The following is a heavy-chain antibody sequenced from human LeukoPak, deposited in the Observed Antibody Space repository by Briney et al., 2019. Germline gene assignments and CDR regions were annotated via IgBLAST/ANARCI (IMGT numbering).Heavy chain of an antibody. CDR1: GYTFTGYY. V-gene: IGHV1-2*02. J-gene: IGHJ4*02. CDR3: AREPDIVVVPAAKASY. CDR2: INPNSGGT. Sequence: ASVKVSCKASGYTFTGYYTHWVRQAPGQGLEWMGWINPNSGGTNYAQKFQGRGTMTRDTSISTAYMELSRLRSDDTAVYYCAREPDIVVVPAAKASYWGQGTLVTVSS. D-gene: IGHD2-2*01.